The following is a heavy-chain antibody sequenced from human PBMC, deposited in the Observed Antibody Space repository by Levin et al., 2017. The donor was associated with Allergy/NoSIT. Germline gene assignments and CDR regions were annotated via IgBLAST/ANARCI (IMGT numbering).Heavy chain of an antibody. Sequence: PSETLSLTCAVSGYSISSGYYWGWIRQPPGKGLEWIGSIYHSGSTYYNPSLKSRVTISVDTSKNQFSLKLSSVTAADTAVYYCAREGPTYYDFWSGYSMTNFDYWGQGTLVTVSS. CDR1: GYSISSGYY. CDR2: IYHSGST. D-gene: IGHD3-3*01. V-gene: IGHV4-38-2*02. J-gene: IGHJ4*02. CDR3: AREGPTYYDFWSGYSMTNFDY.